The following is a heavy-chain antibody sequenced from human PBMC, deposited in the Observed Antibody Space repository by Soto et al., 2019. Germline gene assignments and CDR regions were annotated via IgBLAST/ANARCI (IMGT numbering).Heavy chain of an antibody. CDR2: ISDSGGRT. Sequence: GGSLRLSCAASGFTFSNYGMSWVRQAPGKGLEWVSAISDSGGRTYYADSVKGRFTISRDNSKSTLFLQMNSLRAEDTAVYYCASRPIAGTTTLDEWGQGSLVTVSS. CDR1: GFTFSNYG. J-gene: IGHJ4*02. CDR3: ASRPIAGTTTLDE. D-gene: IGHD1-26*01. V-gene: IGHV3-23*01.